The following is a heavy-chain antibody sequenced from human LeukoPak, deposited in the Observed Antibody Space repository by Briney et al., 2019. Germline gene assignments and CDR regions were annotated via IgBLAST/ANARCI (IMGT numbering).Heavy chain of an antibody. Sequence: PGGSLRLSCAASGFTVSSNYMSWVRQAPGEGLEWVSVIYSGGSTYYADSVKGRFTISRDNSKNTLYLQMNSLRAEDTAVYYCARERSGGSGLRNWGQGTLVTVSS. D-gene: IGHD6-19*01. CDR2: IYSGGST. V-gene: IGHV3-53*01. CDR3: ARERSGGSGLRN. CDR1: GFTVSSNY. J-gene: IGHJ4*02.